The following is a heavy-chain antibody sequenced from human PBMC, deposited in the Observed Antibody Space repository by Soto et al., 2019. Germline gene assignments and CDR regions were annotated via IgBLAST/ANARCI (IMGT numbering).Heavy chain of an antibody. CDR3: ARTPRLQWLTRGFDY. J-gene: IGHJ4*02. CDR1: GGSISSSNW. V-gene: IGHV4-4*02. Sequence: QVQLQESGPGLVKPSGTLSLTCAVSGGSISSSNWWSWVRQPPGKGLEWIGEIYHSGSTNYNPSLKSRVTITVDKSKNQFSLKLSSVTTTDTAVYYCARTPRLQWLTRGFDYWGQGTLVTVSS. CDR2: IYHSGST. D-gene: IGHD6-19*01.